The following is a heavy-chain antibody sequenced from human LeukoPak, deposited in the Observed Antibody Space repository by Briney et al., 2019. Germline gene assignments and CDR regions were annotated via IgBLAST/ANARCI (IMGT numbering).Heavy chain of an antibody. CDR3: AKGYYYGSGSYYNY. Sequence: GGSLRLSCATSGFTFSSYWMHWVRQAPGKGLVWVSRINSDGSSTSYADSVKGRFTISRDNAKNTLYLQMNSLRAEDTAVYYCAKGYYYGSGSYYNYWGQGTLVTVSS. CDR2: INSDGSST. V-gene: IGHV3-74*01. CDR1: GFTFSSYW. D-gene: IGHD3-10*01. J-gene: IGHJ4*02.